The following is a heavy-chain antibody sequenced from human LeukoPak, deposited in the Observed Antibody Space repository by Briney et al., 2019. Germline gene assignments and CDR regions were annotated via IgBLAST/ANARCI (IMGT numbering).Heavy chain of an antibody. CDR2: ISGSGGST. CDR1: GFTFSSYS. D-gene: IGHD5-12*01. V-gene: IGHV3-23*01. J-gene: IGHJ5*02. Sequence: PGGSLRLSCAASGFTFSSYSMNWVRQAPGKGLEWVSAISGSGGSTYYADSVKGRFTISRDNSKNTLYLQMNSLRAEDTAVYYCAKDLTGLGASSIVWWLRVFNWFDPWGQGTLVTVSS. CDR3: AKDLTGLGASSIVWWLRVFNWFDP.